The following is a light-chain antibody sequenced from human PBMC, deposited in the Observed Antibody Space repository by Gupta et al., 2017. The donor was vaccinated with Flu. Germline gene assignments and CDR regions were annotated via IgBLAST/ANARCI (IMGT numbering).Light chain of an antibody. V-gene: IGKV1-9*01. CDR3: QQVNRFPRS. CDR2: AAS. CDR1: QGISSY. Sequence: VQLTQSPSFLSASVGDRVTITCRASQGISSYLAWYQQKPGRAPKLLIYAASTLQSGVPSRCSGSEAGTEFTLTISSLQSEDFATYYCQQVNRFPRSFGQGTELE. J-gene: IGKJ2*03.